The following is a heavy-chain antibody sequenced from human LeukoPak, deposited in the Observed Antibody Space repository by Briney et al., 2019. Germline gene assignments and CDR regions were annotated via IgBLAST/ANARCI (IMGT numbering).Heavy chain of an antibody. CDR2: ISSSSSYI. CDR1: GFTFSSYS. D-gene: IGHD4-11*01. CDR3: AREGLTTVTYFFGYYMDV. Sequence: GGSLRLSCAASGFTFSSYSMNWVRQAPGKGLEWVSSISSSSSYIYYADSVKGRFTISRDNSKNTLYLQMNSLRAEDTAVYYCAREGLTTVTYFFGYYMDVWGKGTTVTVSS. J-gene: IGHJ6*03. V-gene: IGHV3-21*01.